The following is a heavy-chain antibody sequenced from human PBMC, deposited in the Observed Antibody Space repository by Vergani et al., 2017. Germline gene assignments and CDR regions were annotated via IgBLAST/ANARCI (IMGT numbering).Heavy chain of an antibody. J-gene: IGHJ4*02. D-gene: IGHD5-24*01. Sequence: EVQLLQSEGAVVQPGGSLRLSCVASGFTFSSHAMSWVRQGHGQGLEWVSSIKNTGDSTHYADSVKGRFTISRDNPKNTLFLQMDSLRAEDTAVYYCAKSGWLQHFGAHYFDSWGQGILVTVSS. V-gene: IGHV3-23*01. CDR1: GFTFSSHA. CDR3: AKSGWLQHFGAHYFDS. CDR2: IKNTGDST.